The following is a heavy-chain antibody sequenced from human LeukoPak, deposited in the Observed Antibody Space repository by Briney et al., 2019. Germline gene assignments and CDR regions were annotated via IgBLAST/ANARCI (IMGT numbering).Heavy chain of an antibody. Sequence: SETPSLTCTVSGGSISNYYWNWIRQPPGKGLEWIGYIYYSGSTNHNPSLKSRVTISVDTSKNQFSLKLSSVTAADTAVYYCVRSFNYYYHYMDVWGKGTTVTVSS. CDR2: IYYSGST. J-gene: IGHJ6*03. D-gene: IGHD2/OR15-2a*01. CDR3: VRSFNYYYHYMDV. CDR1: GGSISNYY. V-gene: IGHV4-59*01.